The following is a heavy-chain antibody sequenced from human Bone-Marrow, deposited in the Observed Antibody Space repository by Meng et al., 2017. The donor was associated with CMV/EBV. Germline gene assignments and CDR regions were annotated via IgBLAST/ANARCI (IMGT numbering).Heavy chain of an antibody. CDR3: TTEVSSGFDY. CDR2: VKSKTDGGTT. Sequence: CAASGFTVSNAWLRWVRQAPGKGLEWVGRVKSKTDGGTTDYAAPVKGRFTISRDDSKNTLYLQMNSLKTEDTAVYYCTTEVSSGFDYWGRGTLVTVSS. D-gene: IGHD3-22*01. CDR1: GFTVSNAW. J-gene: IGHJ4*02. V-gene: IGHV3-15*01.